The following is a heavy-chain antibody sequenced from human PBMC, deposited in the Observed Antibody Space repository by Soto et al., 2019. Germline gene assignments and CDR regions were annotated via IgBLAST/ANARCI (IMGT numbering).Heavy chain of an antibody. V-gene: IGHV3-48*01. D-gene: IGHD3-16*02. J-gene: IGHJ4*02. Sequence: EVQLVESGGGLVQPGGSLRLSCAASGFTFSSYSMNWVRQAPGKGLEWVSYISSSSSTIYYADSVKGRFTISRDNAKNSLYLQMNSLRAEDTAVYYCARDPDPYYDYIWGSYRSDYWGQGTLVTVSS. CDR1: GFTFSSYS. CDR2: ISSSSSTI. CDR3: ARDPDPYYDYIWGSYRSDY.